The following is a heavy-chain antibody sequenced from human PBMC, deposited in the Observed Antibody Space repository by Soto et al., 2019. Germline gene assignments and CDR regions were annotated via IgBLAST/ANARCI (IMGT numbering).Heavy chain of an antibody. D-gene: IGHD2-15*01. CDR3: DRAGGRPNYYYGMEV. J-gene: IGHJ6*02. CDR2: TIPLFSTS. CDR1: AGTFNNYA. V-gene: IGHV1-69*06. Sequence: QEQLVQSGPEVKKPGSSVTVSCKASAGTFNNYAICWVRHAPGQGLEWMGGTIPLFSTSSYAQKFEGRVTITADKSTSTVYMEMRKLKSEDTALYDCDRAGGRPNYYYGMEVWGQGPTVTVS.